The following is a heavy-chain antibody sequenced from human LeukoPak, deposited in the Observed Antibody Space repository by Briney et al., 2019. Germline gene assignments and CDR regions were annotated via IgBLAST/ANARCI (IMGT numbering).Heavy chain of an antibody. V-gene: IGHV4-4*02. CDR2: VNLQGGT. CDR1: GGSITQTNY. J-gene: IGHJ4*02. CDR3: ARVEYCGGDCYSHDY. Sequence: PSETLSLTCDVSGGSITQTNYWTWVRQPPGKGLEWIGEVNLQGGTNYNPSLLRRVAISVDTSKNQFSLKLSSVTAADTAVYYCARVEYCGGDCYSHDYWGQGTLVTVSS. D-gene: IGHD2-21*02.